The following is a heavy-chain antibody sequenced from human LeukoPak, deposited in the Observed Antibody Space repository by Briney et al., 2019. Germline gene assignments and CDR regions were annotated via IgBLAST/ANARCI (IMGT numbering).Heavy chain of an antibody. CDR1: GGSISSSY. Sequence: PSETLSLTCTVSGGSISSSYWSWIRQPPGKGLEWIGYIYYSGSTNYNPSLQSRVTMSVDTSKNQFSLKLSSVTAADTAAYYCARHAARGASYYYGSGDNWFDPWGQGTLVTVSS. D-gene: IGHD3-10*01. V-gene: IGHV4-59*08. J-gene: IGHJ5*02. CDR2: IYYSGST. CDR3: ARHAARGASYYYGSGDNWFDP.